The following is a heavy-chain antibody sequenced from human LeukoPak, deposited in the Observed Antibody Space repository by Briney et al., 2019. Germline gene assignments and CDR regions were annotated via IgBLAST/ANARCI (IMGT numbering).Heavy chain of an antibody. J-gene: IGHJ4*02. CDR3: ARGRTGAAALDF. CDR2: STHTGST. CDR1: GGSFSGHY. V-gene: IGHV4-34*01. D-gene: IGHD2-2*01. Sequence: SETLSLTCAVYGGSFSGHYWTWIRQAPGKGLEWLVESTHTGSTNYNPSLKSRVTISVDTSKNQFSLKLTSVSAADTAVYHCARGRTGAAALDFWGPGTLVTVSS.